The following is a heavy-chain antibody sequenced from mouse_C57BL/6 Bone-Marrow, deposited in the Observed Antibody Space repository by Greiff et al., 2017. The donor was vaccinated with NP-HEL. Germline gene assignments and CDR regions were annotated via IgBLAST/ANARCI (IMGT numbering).Heavy chain of an antibody. CDR2: ISSGSSTI. Sequence: EVQLVESGGGLVKPGGSLKLSCAASGFTFSDYGMHWVRQAPEKGLEWVAYISSGSSTIYYADTVKGRFTISRDNAKNTLFLQMTSLRSEDTAMYYCASLGGMDYWGQGTSVTVSS. D-gene: IGHD4-1*01. J-gene: IGHJ4*01. V-gene: IGHV5-17*01. CDR3: ASLGGMDY. CDR1: GFTFSDYG.